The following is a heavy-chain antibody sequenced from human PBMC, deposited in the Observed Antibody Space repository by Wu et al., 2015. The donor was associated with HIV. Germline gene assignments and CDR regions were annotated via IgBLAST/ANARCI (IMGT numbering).Heavy chain of an antibody. CDR3: ARAPRITVVRGISYQGRDGRR. CDR1: GGTFSSYA. D-gene: IGHD3-10*01. CDR2: IIPIFGTA. J-gene: IGHJ6*02. Sequence: QVQLVQSGAEVKKPGSSVKVSCKASGGTFSSYAISWVRQAPGQGLEWMGGIIPIFGTANYAQKFQGRVTITTDESTSTAYMELSSLRSEDTAVYYCARAPRITVVRGISYQGRDGRRGGQGTTGQRLL. V-gene: IGHV1-69*05.